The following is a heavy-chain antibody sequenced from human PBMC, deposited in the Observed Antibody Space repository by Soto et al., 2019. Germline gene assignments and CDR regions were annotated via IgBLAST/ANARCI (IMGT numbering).Heavy chain of an antibody. Sequence: GGSLRLSCAASGFTFSSYSMNWVRQAPGKGLEWVSYISSSSSTIYYADSVKGRFTISRDNAKNSLYLQMNSLRAEDTAVYYCARDDRIAVAGHAFDIWGQGTMVTVSS. J-gene: IGHJ3*02. V-gene: IGHV3-48*01. D-gene: IGHD6-19*01. CDR2: ISSSSSTI. CDR3: ARDDRIAVAGHAFDI. CDR1: GFTFSSYS.